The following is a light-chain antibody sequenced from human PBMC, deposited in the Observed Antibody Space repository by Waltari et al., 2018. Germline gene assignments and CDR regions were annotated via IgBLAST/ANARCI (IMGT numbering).Light chain of an antibody. J-gene: IGKJ2*01. CDR2: KAS. CDR3: QHYDSYQYA. Sequence: IQVTQSPSTLSASVGDRVNITCRTSESVNRHLAWYQQKPGRAPNLLIYKASTLETGAPSKFSGRGSGTEFSLTITNLQRDDFATYFCQHYDSYQYAFGPGTKLEIK. V-gene: IGKV1-5*03. CDR1: ESVNRH.